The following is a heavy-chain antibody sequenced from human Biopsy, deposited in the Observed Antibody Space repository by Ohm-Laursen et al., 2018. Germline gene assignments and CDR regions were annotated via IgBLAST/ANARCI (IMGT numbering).Heavy chain of an antibody. CDR1: GFPFTGFS. D-gene: IGHD2-2*01. J-gene: IGHJ6*02. CDR3: ARDSSRRAREGGMDV. Sequence: SLRLSCAASGFPFTGFSMDWVRQAPGKGLEWVSSISSSSSYIYYADSVKGRFTISRDNAKNSLYLQMNGLRAEDTAVYYCARDSSRRAREGGMDVWGQGTTVTVSS. V-gene: IGHV3-21*01. CDR2: ISSSSSYI.